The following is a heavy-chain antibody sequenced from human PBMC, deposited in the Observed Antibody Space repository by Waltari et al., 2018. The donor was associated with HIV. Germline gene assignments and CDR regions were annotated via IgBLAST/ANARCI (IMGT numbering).Heavy chain of an antibody. CDR2: MFYTGSS. V-gene: IGHV4-39*07. CDR3: ARDWDVTTACMDV. CDR1: GASLRSSSYF. D-gene: IGHD1-26*01. Sequence: QVKLQESGPGLVKPSETLSLPCGVSGASLRSSSYFWGWIRQAPGKGLEWIGSMFYTGSSYYNPSLKSRVNISIDTLNNQFSLKMTSVTAADTAVYYCARDWDVTTACMDVWGQGTTVTVSS. J-gene: IGHJ6*02.